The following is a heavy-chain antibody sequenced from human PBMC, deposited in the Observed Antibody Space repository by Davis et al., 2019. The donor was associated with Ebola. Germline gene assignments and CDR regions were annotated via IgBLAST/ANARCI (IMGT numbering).Heavy chain of an antibody. Sequence: SETLSLTCTVSGGSISSYYWSWIRQPPGKGLEWIGYVYYSGGTSYNPSLQSRLTMSVDTSKNQFSLKLSSLTAADTAVYYCARSPGYYFDYWGQGTLVTVSS. CDR3: ARSPGYYFDY. V-gene: IGHV4-59*01. D-gene: IGHD3-9*01. CDR2: VYYSGGT. J-gene: IGHJ4*02. CDR1: GGSISSYY.